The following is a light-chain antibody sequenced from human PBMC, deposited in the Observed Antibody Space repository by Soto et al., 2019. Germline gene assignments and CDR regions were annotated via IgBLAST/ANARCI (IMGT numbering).Light chain of an antibody. V-gene: IGLV2-14*01. CDR3: SSYTSTATRV. CDR2: EVS. Sequence: QSALTQPASVSGSPGQSITISCTGTSSDVGGYNYVSWYQQHPGKAPKLMIYEVSYRPSGVSSRFSGSKSGNTASLTISGLQAEDEADYYCSSYTSTATRVFGGGTKLTVL. CDR1: SSDVGGYNY. J-gene: IGLJ3*02.